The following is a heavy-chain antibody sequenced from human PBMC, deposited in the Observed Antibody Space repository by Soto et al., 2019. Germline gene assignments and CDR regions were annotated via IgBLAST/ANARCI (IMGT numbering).Heavy chain of an antibody. J-gene: IGHJ6*02. CDR3: ARVSGSYLYYYGMDV. V-gene: IGHV4-59*01. D-gene: IGHD1-26*01. CDR2: IYYSGST. CDR1: VGSISSYY. Sequence: PSETLSLTCTVSVGSISSYYWIWIRQPPGKGLEWIGYIYYSGSTNYNPSLKSRVTISVDTSKNQFSLKLSSVTAADTAVYYCARVSGSYLYYYGMDVWGQGTTVTVSS.